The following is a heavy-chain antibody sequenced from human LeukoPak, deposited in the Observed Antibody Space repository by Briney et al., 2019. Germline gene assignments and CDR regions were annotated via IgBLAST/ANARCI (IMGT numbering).Heavy chain of an antibody. CDR1: GGSFSGYY. Sequence: SETLSLTCAVYGGSFSGYYWSWIRQPPGKGLEWIGEINHSGSTNYNPSLKSRVTISVDTSKNQFSLKLSSVTAADTAVYYCASRVLQKQWLVRPIYYFDYWGQGTLVTVSS. D-gene: IGHD6-19*01. CDR2: INHSGST. CDR3: ASRVLQKQWLVRPIYYFDY. V-gene: IGHV4-34*01. J-gene: IGHJ4*02.